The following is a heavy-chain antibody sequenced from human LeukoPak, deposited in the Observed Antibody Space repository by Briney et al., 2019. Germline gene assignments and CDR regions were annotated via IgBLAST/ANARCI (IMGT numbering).Heavy chain of an antibody. J-gene: IGHJ4*02. V-gene: IGHV3-23*01. CDR1: GFTFSSYS. CDR2: ISGSGGST. Sequence: GGSLKLSCAASGFTFSSYSMSWVRQAPGKGLEWVSAISGSGGSTYCADSVKGRFTISRDNSKNTLYLQMNSLRAEDTAVYYCAKGYFYLHFDYWGEGTGVTVSS. CDR3: AKGYFYLHFDY. D-gene: IGHD5-18*01.